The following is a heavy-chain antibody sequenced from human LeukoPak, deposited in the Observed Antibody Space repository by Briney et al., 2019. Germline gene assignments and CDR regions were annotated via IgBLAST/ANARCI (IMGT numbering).Heavy chain of an antibody. V-gene: IGHV1-2*06. CDR1: GYTFTGYY. J-gene: IGHJ5*02. Sequence: ASVKVSCKASGYTFTGYYMHWVRQAPGQGLEWMGRINPNSGGTNYAQKFQGRVTMTRDTSISTAYMELSRLRSDDTAVHYCARDSSGWYTYNWFDPWGQGTLVTVSS. CDR3: ARDSSGWYTYNWFDP. D-gene: IGHD6-19*01. CDR2: INPNSGGT.